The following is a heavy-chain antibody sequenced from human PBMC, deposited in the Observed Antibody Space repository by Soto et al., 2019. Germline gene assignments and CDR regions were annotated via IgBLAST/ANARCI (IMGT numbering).Heavy chain of an antibody. V-gene: IGHV1-69*13. CDR2: IIPIFGTA. CDR3: ARETRFLEGSMPDYFDY. CDR1: GVTFSSYA. J-gene: IGHJ4*02. D-gene: IGHD3-3*01. Sequence: SVKVSCKASGVTFSSYAISWVRQAPGQGLEWMGGIIPIFGTANYAQKFQGRVTITADESTSTAYMELSSLRSEDTAVYYCARETRFLEGSMPDYFDYWGQGTLVTVSS.